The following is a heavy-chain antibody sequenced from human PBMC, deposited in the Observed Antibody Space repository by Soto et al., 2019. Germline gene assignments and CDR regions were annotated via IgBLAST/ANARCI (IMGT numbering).Heavy chain of an antibody. CDR1: GDTFSSYA. CDR2: IIPMFVTA. Sequence: QVQLVQSGAEVKKPGSSVKVSCKASGDTFSSYAINWVRQAPGQGLEWMGGIIPMFVTANYAQKFKCRVTITAGESKSTVYVELSSLRSEDTAVYYCARVGPAHYYDSSGYYSPLDYWGQGTLVTVSS. V-gene: IGHV1-69*01. J-gene: IGHJ4*02. D-gene: IGHD3-22*01. CDR3: ARVGPAHYYDSSGYYSPLDY.